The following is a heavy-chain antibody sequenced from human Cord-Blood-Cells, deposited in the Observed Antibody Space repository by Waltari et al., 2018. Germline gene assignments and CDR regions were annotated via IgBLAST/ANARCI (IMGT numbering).Heavy chain of an antibody. Sequence: EVQLLESGGGLVQPGGSLRLSCAASGFTFSSYAMSWVRQAPGKGLGWVSAISGGGGSKYYADSVKGRFTISRDNSKNTLYLQMNSLRAEDTAVYYCAKGLYSNYNWFDPWGQGTLVTVSS. CDR1: GFTFSSYA. CDR3: AKGLYSNYNWFDP. CDR2: ISGGGGSK. J-gene: IGHJ5*02. V-gene: IGHV3-23*01. D-gene: IGHD4-4*01.